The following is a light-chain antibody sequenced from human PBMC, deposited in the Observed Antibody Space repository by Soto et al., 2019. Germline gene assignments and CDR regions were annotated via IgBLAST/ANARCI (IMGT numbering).Light chain of an antibody. CDR1: QSVSSN. CDR2: GAS. Sequence: EIVMTQSPATLSVSPGERATLSCRASQSVSSNLAWYQQKPGQAPRLLIYGASTRATGITARFSGSGSGTEFTITISSLQSEDFAVYYCQQYNNWPPLTFGGGTKVEIK. CDR3: QQYNNWPPLT. V-gene: IGKV3-15*01. J-gene: IGKJ4*01.